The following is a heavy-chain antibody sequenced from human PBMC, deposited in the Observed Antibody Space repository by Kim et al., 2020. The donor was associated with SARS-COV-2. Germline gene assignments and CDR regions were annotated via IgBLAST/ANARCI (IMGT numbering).Heavy chain of an antibody. CDR2: IIPILGIA. D-gene: IGHD3-22*01. V-gene: IGHV1-69*04. CDR1: GDTFSSYA. CDR3: ARVFRDSSSYHLIVY. Sequence: SVKVSCKASGDTFSSYAISWVRQAPGQGLEWMGRIIPILGIANYAQKFQGRVTITADKSTSTAYMELSSLRSEDTAVYYCARVFRDSSSYHLIVYWGQATLVTVPS. J-gene: IGHJ4*02.